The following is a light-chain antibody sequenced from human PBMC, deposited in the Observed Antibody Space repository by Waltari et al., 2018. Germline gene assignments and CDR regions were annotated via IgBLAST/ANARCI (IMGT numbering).Light chain of an antibody. V-gene: IGKV1-39*01. CDR1: QSISSY. CDR2: AAS. Sequence: IQITQSQSSLSASGGDRVTITCRASQSISSYLHWYQQKPGKAPKLLIYAASSLQSGVPSRFSGSGSGTDFTLTISSLQPEDFATYYCQQSYSTPWTFGQGTKVEIK. J-gene: IGKJ1*01. CDR3: QQSYSTPWT.